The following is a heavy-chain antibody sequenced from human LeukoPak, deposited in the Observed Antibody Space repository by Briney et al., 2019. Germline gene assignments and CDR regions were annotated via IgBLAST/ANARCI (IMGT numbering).Heavy chain of an antibody. CDR3: ANDKYSPFDY. CDR1: GFTFSSYG. Sequence: GGSLRLSCAASGFTFSSYGMHWIRQAPGKGLEWVAFIRYDGSIKYYADSVKGRFTISRDNSKDTLYLQMNSLRAEDTAVYYCANDKYSPFDYWGQGTLVTVSS. CDR2: IRYDGSIK. J-gene: IGHJ4*02. D-gene: IGHD5-18*01. V-gene: IGHV3-30*02.